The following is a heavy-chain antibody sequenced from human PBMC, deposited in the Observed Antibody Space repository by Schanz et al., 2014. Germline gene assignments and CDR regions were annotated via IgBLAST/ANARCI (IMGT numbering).Heavy chain of an antibody. CDR2: IKGDSSVK. CDR3: ARDPNSVNELDY. V-gene: IGHV3-7*03. D-gene: IGHD5-12*01. J-gene: IGHJ4*02. Sequence: EVQLVESGGALVQPGGSLRLSCSASGFTFSDHWMSWVRQAPGKGLEWVANIKGDSSVKAYVDSMRGRFTLSRDNVKNTVYLQMNSLRVEDTAVYYCARDPNSVNELDYWGQGTLVTVSS. CDR1: GFTFSDHW.